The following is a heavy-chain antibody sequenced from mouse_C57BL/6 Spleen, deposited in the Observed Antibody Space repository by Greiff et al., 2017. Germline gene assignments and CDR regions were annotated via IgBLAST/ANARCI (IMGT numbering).Heavy chain of an antibody. V-gene: IGHV3-6*01. Sequence: DVQLQESGPGLVKPSQSLPLTCSVTGYSITSGYYWNWIRQFPGNKLEWMGYISYDGSNNYNPSLKNRISITRDTSKNQFFLKLNSVTTEDTATYYCARDLFTVVAEGVFAYWGQGTLVTVSA. CDR3: ARDLFTVVAEGVFAY. D-gene: IGHD1-1*01. CDR2: ISYDGSN. J-gene: IGHJ3*01. CDR1: GYSITSGYY.